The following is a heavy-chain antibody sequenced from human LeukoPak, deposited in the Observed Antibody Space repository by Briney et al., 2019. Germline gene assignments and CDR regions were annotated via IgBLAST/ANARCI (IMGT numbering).Heavy chain of an antibody. CDR3: ARRMTATSKCFDY. CDR2: VTTDTGPT. Sequence: GGSLRLSCAASGFTFSDYSLTWVRQTPGKGLEWVSTVTTDTGPTYYTDSVKGRFTVSRDSSKNTLYPQMNSLRAEDTAVYFCARRMTATSKCFDYWGQGTLVTVSS. V-gene: IGHV3-23*01. CDR1: GFTFSDYS. J-gene: IGHJ4*02. D-gene: IGHD2/OR15-2a*01.